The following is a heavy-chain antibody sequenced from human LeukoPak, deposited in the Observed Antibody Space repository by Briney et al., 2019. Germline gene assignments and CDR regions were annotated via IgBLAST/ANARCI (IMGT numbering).Heavy chain of an antibody. V-gene: IGHV1-2*02. CDR2: INPNIGGP. J-gene: IGHJ6*02. CDR3: ERTKGYCTSTSCPGGMDV. D-gene: IGHD2-2*01. Sequence: ASVKVSCKASGDTFTGHYMQWVRSAPGQGLEWMGWINPNIGGPNYAQKFQGREIMTRDTSISTAYMELRRLTSDETAVYYCERTKGYCTSTSCPGGMDVWGQGTTVTVS. CDR1: GDTFTGHY.